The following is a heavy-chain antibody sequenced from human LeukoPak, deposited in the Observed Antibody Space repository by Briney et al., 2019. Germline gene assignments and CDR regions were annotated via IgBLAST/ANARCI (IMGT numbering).Heavy chain of an antibody. V-gene: IGHV3-23*01. Sequence: GGSLRLSCAASGFTFSSYAMSWVRQAPGKGLEWVSAISGSGGSTYYAGSVKGRFTISRDNSKNTLYLQMNSLRAEDTAVYYCAKQLDIVLMVYGYWGQGTLVTVSS. CDR1: GFTFSSYA. CDR2: ISGSGGST. D-gene: IGHD2-8*01. CDR3: AKQLDIVLMVYGY. J-gene: IGHJ4*02.